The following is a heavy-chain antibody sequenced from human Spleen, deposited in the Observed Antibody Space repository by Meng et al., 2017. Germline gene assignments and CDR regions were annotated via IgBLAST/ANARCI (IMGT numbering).Heavy chain of an antibody. CDR1: GYTFAAYW. Sequence: QLEMVQAGPGGKNPGASGKQSCKPPGYTFAAYWIHWLRQAPGQGLEWMGIINPSGDSTTYAQRFQGRVTMTRDTSTGTISIELSSLRSEDTAVYYCARDSEGVRGVLPLDSWGQGTLVTVSS. J-gene: IGHJ4*02. CDR2: INPSGDST. V-gene: IGHV1-46*01. CDR3: ARDSEGVRGVLPLDS. D-gene: IGHD3-10*02.